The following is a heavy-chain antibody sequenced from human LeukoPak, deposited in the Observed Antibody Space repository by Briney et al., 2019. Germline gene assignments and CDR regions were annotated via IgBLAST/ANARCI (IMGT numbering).Heavy chain of an antibody. Sequence: GRSLRLSCAASGLTFSSYSMHWVRQAPGEGLEWVAVISYDGSSKYYADSVKGRFTISRDNSMNTLYLQMNSLRPEDTAVYYCAGLDTALVFDYFDYWGLGTLVTVSS. CDR3: AGLDTALVFDYFDY. D-gene: IGHD5-18*01. V-gene: IGHV3-30*04. CDR1: GLTFSSYS. CDR2: ISYDGSSK. J-gene: IGHJ4*02.